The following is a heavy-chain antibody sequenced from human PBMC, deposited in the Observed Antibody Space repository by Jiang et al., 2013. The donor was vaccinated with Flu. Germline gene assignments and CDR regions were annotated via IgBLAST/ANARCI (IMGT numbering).Heavy chain of an antibody. CDR1: GGTFNTYA. D-gene: IGHD4-17*01. Sequence: QLVESGAEMKKPGSSVKVSCKASGGTFNTYAINWVRQAPGQGLEWMGGIIPISRIGNYAQKFQGRVTITADKSTSTAYMELNSLRSEDTAVYYCARADDYGDLYFEYWGQGTLVTVSS. CDR2: IIPISRIG. CDR3: ARADDYGDLYFEY. V-gene: IGHV1-69*17. J-gene: IGHJ4*02.